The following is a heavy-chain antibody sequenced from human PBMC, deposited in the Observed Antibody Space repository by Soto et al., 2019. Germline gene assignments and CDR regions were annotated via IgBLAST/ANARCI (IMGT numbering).Heavy chain of an antibody. J-gene: IGHJ4*02. Sequence: QVQLVQSGPEVKIPGASVKVSCKASGYPFTTSYIHWVRQAPGQGLEWLGWVSPNNGRTLYAQKFKGSVTLTSDMSITTAYMDLGRLTSDDTAIYFCARGEGSASSPGDWGQGTLITVSS. D-gene: IGHD6-6*01. CDR1: GYPFTTSY. CDR2: VSPNNGRT. CDR3: ARGEGSASSPGD. V-gene: IGHV1-2*02.